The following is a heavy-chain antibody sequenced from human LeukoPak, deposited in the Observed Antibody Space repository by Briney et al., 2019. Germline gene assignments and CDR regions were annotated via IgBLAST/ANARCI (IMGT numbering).Heavy chain of an antibody. CDR1: GYTFSSYA. J-gene: IGHJ5*02. CDR3: ARDRRGIITMVRGVEFYWFDP. V-gene: IGHV1-3*01. CDR2: INAGNGNT. D-gene: IGHD3-10*01. Sequence: ASVKVSCKASGYTFSSYAISWVRQAPGQGLEWMGWINAGNGNTKYSQKFQGRVTITRDTSASTAYMELSSLRSEDTAVYYCARDRRGIITMVRGVEFYWFDPWGQGTLVTVSS.